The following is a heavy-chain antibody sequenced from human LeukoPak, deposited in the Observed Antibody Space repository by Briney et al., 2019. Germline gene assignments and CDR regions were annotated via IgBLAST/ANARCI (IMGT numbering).Heavy chain of an antibody. Sequence: SETLSLTCAVYGGSFSGYYWSWIRQPPGKGLEWIAYIYYSGSTNYNPSLKSRVTISVDTSKNQFSLKLSSVTAADTAVYYCARVYYSNSYDYWYFDLWGRGTLVTVSS. CDR2: IYYSGST. CDR3: ARVYYSNSYDYWYFDL. V-gene: IGHV4-59*01. J-gene: IGHJ2*01. CDR1: GGSFSGYY. D-gene: IGHD6-13*01.